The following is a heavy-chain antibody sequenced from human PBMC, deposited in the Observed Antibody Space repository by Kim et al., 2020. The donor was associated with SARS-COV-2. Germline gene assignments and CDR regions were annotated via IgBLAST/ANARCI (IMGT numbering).Heavy chain of an antibody. D-gene: IGHD6-13*01. V-gene: IGHV3-23*01. J-gene: IGHJ6*03. CDR1: GFTFSSYA. CDR3: WIAAAGLNYYYYYYMDV. Sequence: GGSLRLSCAASGFTFSSYAMSWVRQAPGKGLEWVSAISGSGGSTYYADSVKGRFTISRDNSKNTLYLQMNSLRAEDTAVYYCWIAAAGLNYYYYYYMDVWGKGTTVTVSS. CDR2: ISGSGGST.